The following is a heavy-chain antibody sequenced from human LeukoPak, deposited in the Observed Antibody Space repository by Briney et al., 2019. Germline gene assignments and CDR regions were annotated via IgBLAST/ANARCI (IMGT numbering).Heavy chain of an antibody. V-gene: IGHV3-23*01. CDR3: AKGPPTGYGSSWFDY. CDR1: GFTFSSYA. CDR2: ISSSGDNT. J-gene: IGHJ4*02. D-gene: IGHD6-13*01. Sequence: GGSLRLSCAVSGFTFSSYAMSWVRQAPGKGLEWVSAISSSGDNTYYADSVKGRFTISRDNSKHTLYLQMNSLRAEDTAVYYCAKGPPTGYGSSWFDYWGQGTLVTVSS.